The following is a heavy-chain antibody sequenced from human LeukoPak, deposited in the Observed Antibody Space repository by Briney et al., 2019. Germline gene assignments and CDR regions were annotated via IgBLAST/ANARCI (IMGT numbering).Heavy chain of an antibody. CDR3: AKDSSSWSTDY. D-gene: IGHD6-13*01. CDR1: GFTFDDHG. Sequence: GGSLRLSCAASGFTFDDHGMSWVRQAPGKGLEWVSAISGSGGSTYYADSVKGRFTISRDNSKNTLYLQMNSLRAEDTAVYYCAKDSSSWSTDYWGQGTLVTVSS. J-gene: IGHJ4*02. CDR2: ISGSGGST. V-gene: IGHV3-23*01.